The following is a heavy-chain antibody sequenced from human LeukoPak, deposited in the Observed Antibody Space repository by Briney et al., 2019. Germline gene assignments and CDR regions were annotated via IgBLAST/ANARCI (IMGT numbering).Heavy chain of an antibody. CDR3: ARSLTTLTYEGY. J-gene: IGHJ4*02. D-gene: IGHD1-1*01. V-gene: IGHV3-21*01. CDR2: INSGSTYT. Sequence: GGSLRLSCAASGFTFSSYAMSWVRQAPGKGLEWVSSINSGSTYTYYTESVKGRFTVSRDNAKNSLFLQMNSLRAEDTAVYYCARSLTTLTYEGYWGQGTLVTVS. CDR1: GFTFSSYA.